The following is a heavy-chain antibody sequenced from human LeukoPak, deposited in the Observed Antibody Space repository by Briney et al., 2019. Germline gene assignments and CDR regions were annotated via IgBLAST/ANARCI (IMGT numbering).Heavy chain of an antibody. J-gene: IGHJ3*02. V-gene: IGHV1-8*01. CDR3: ARVPVVLWSGSDAAFDI. Sequence: ASVKVSCKPSGYTFTSYDINWVRQATGQGLEWMGWMNPNSGNTGYAQKFQGRVTMTRNTSISTAYMELSSLRSEDTAVYYCARVPVVLWSGSDAAFDIWGQGTMVTVSS. CDR2: MNPNSGNT. CDR1: GYTFTSYD. D-gene: IGHD3-3*01.